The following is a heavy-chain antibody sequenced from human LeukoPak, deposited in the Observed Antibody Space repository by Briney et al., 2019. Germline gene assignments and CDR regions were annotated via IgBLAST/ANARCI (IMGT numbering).Heavy chain of an antibody. CDR1: GFTFSSYW. D-gene: IGHD3-9*01. J-gene: IGHJ6*02. CDR3: ARGDFDYDILTGSGCMDV. V-gene: IGHV3-7*01. CDR2: IKQDGSEK. Sequence: GGSLRLSCAASGFTFSSYWMSWVRQDPGKGLDRVANIKQDGSEKYYVDSVKGRFTISRDNAKNSLYLQMNSLRAEDTAVYYCARGDFDYDILTGSGCMDVWGQGTTVTVSS.